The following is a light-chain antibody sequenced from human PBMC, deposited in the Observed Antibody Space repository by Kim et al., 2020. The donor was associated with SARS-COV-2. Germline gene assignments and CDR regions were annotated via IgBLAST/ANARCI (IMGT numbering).Light chain of an antibody. J-gene: IGLJ1*01. CDR2: KAS. CDR1: ALPKQY. V-gene: IGLV3-25*03. Sequence: VSPGQTSRTTCSGDALPKQYAYWYQKKPGQAPVLVLYKASERPSGIPERFSGSSAGTTVTLTISGVQAEDEADYYCQSADSSGTYVFGTGPKVTVL. CDR3: QSADSSGTYV.